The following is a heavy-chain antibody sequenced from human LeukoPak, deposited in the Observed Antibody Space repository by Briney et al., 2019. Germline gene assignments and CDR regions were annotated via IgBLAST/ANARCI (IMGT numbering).Heavy chain of an antibody. D-gene: IGHD6-19*01. J-gene: IGHJ4*02. V-gene: IGHV3-53*01. CDR2: IYADGST. CDR3: ARSGAGWFDY. Sequence: GGSLRLSCTASGFTLSRYWMSWFRQAPGKRREWVPVIYADGSTYYADSVKGRFTISRDNSKNTLYLQMNSLRAEDTAVYYCARSGAGWFDYWGQGTLVTVSS. CDR1: GFTLSRYW.